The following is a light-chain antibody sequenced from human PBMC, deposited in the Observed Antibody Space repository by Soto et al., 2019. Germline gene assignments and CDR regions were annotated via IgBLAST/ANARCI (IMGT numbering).Light chain of an antibody. CDR1: QSISSW. CDR3: QQYNSYIT. CDR2: DAS. Sequence: DLQMTQSPSTLSASVGDRVTIXXRASQSISSWLAWYQQKPGKAPELLIYDASNLETGVPSRFSGSGSGTEFTLTISSLQPDDFATYYCQQYNSYITFGQGTRLEIK. V-gene: IGKV1-5*01. J-gene: IGKJ5*01.